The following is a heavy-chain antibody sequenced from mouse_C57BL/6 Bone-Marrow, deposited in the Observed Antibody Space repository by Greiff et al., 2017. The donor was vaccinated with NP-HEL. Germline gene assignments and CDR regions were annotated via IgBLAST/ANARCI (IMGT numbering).Heavy chain of an antibody. D-gene: IGHD2-2*01. V-gene: IGHV3-6*01. CDR2: ISYDGSN. J-gene: IGHJ2*01. CDR3: ARRSTMVTPYYFDY. CDR1: GYSITSGYY. Sequence: EVKLVESGPGLVKPSQSLSLTCSVTGYSITSGYYWNWIRQFPGNKLEWMGYISYDGSNNYNPSLKNRISITRDTSKNQFFLKLNSVTTEDTATYYCARRSTMVTPYYFDYWGQGTTLTVSS.